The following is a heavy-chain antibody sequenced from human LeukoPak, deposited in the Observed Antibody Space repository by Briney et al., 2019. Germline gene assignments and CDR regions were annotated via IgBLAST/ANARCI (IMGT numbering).Heavy chain of an antibody. J-gene: IGHJ3*02. V-gene: IGHV3-53*01. D-gene: IGHD2-21*02. Sequence: PGGSLRLSCAASGFTVSKNYMTWVRQAPGKGLEWVSVIYGGGSTYYADSVKGRFTISRDNSKNTLFLQMNSLRAEDTAIYYCAGLLVVTAVTGAFHIWGQGTMVTVSS. CDR2: IYGGGST. CDR3: AGLLVVTAVTGAFHI. CDR1: GFTVSKNY.